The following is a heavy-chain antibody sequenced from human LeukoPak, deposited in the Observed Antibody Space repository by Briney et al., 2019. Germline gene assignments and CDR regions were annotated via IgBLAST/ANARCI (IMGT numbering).Heavy chain of an antibody. J-gene: IGHJ4*02. D-gene: IGHD3-10*01. CDR1: GFTFSNYA. V-gene: IGHV3-23*01. CDR3: ARVTYGSGTYGAFDY. CDR2: ISDSGGST. Sequence: GGSLRLSCAGSGFTFSNYAMSWVRQAPGMGLEWVSTISDSGGSTYYADSLKGRFTISRDNSKNTLYLQMNSLRAEDTAVYYCARVTYGSGTYGAFDYWGQGTLVTVSS.